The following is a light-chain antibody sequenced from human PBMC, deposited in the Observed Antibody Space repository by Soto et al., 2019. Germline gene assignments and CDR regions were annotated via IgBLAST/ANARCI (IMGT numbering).Light chain of an antibody. CDR3: NSYTSATTLRGV. CDR2: QVT. V-gene: IGLV2-14*01. Sequence: QSVLTQPASVSGSPGQSITISCTGTSSDLAIYNYVSWYQQQPGKAPKLMIYQVTNRPSGVSNRFSGSRSGNTASLTISGLQAEDEADYYCNSYTSATTLRGVFGVGTKVTVL. J-gene: IGLJ1*01. CDR1: SSDLAIYNY.